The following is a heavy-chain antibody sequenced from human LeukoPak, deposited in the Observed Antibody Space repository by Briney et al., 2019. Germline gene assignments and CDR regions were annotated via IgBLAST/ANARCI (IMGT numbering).Heavy chain of an antibody. CDR2: IYPGDSDA. J-gene: IGHJ3*02. CDR3: ASHPRGYYDVGAFDI. Sequence: GESLKISCKGSGYSFTSYWIGWVRQMPGKGLEWMGIIYPGDSDARYSPSFQGQVTISADKSISTAYLQWSSLKASDTAMYYCASHPRGYYDVGAFDIWGQGTMVTVSS. D-gene: IGHD3-22*01. V-gene: IGHV5-51*01. CDR1: GYSFTSYW.